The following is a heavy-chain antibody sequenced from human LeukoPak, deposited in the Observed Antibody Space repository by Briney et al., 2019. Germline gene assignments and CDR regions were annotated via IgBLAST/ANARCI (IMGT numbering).Heavy chain of an antibody. D-gene: IGHD2-2*01. CDR2: TYYRSTWYN. CDR1: GDSFSSNSVT. Sequence: SQTLSLTCAISGDSFSSNSVTWNWIRQSPSRGLEWLGRTYYRSTWYNDYAVSVRGRITVNPDTSKNQFSLLLNSVTPEDTAVYYCARRLTQYDCFDPWGQGILVTVSS. J-gene: IGHJ5*02. CDR3: ARRLTQYDCFDP. V-gene: IGHV6-1*01.